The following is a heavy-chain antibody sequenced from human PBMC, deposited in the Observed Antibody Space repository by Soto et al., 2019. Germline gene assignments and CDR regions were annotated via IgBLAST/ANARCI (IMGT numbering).Heavy chain of an antibody. CDR1: GYIFSTYW. CDR2: IFPADSDV. D-gene: IGHD3-10*01. Sequence: PGESLKISCKASGYIFSTYWIAWIRHVPGKGLEWMGSIFPADSDVRYNPSFQGQVTISVDKSIDTAYLQWNSLKASDTATFYCAKHNYFGSGSSFYYYKLDLWGQGTMVTVSS. J-gene: IGHJ4*03. V-gene: IGHV5-51*01. CDR3: AKHNYFGSGSSFYYYKLDL.